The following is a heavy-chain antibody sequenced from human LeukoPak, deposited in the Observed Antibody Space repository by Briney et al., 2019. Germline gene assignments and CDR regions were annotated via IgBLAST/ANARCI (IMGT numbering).Heavy chain of an antibody. Sequence: GGSLRLSCAASGFGFSNHYMEWVRQAPGRGLEWVGRIRNKANSYTTEYAASVKGRFTISRDDSRNSAYLQMNSLKNEDTAVYYCARVDYYDSSGLDYWGQGTLVTVSS. CDR2: IRNKANSYTT. V-gene: IGHV3-72*01. J-gene: IGHJ4*02. CDR3: ARVDYYDSSGLDY. CDR1: GFGFSNHY. D-gene: IGHD3-22*01.